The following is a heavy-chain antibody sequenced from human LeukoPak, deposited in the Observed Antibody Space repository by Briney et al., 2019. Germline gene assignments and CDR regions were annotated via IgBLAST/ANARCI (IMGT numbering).Heavy chain of an antibody. V-gene: IGHV4-59*12. Sequence: PSETLSLTCTVSGGSISRYYWSWIRQPPGKGLEWIGYIYHSGSTYYNPSLKSRVTISVDRSKNQFSLKLSSVTAADTAVYYCARAPGVVVPAAPFDYWGQGTLVTVSS. CDR2: IYHSGST. CDR3: ARAPGVVVPAAPFDY. CDR1: GGSISRYY. J-gene: IGHJ4*02. D-gene: IGHD2-2*01.